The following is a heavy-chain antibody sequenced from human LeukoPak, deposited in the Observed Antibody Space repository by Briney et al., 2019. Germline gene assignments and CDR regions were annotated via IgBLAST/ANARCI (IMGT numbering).Heavy chain of an antibody. CDR3: ARDTYYYGSGTYYFNY. J-gene: IGHJ4*02. V-gene: IGHV4-4*07. Sequence: SETLSLTCTVSGGSISSYYWTWIRQPAGKGLEWIGRTHTSGSTNYNPSPKSRVTMSVGTSKNQFSLKLTSVTAADTAVYYCARDTYYYGSGTYYFNYWGQGTLVTVSS. CDR1: GGSISSYY. D-gene: IGHD3-10*01. CDR2: THTSGST.